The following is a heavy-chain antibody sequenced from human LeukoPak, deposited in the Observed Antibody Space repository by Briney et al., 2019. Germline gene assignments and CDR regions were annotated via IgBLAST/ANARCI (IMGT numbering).Heavy chain of an antibody. J-gene: IGHJ6*02. D-gene: IGHD3-22*01. V-gene: IGHV4-4*07. CDR3: ARDRLYDSSGYYYDKYYYYCGMDV. Sequence: SETLSLTCTVSGGSISSYYWSWIRQPAGKGLEWIGRIYTSGSTNYNPSLKSRVTMSVDTSKNQFSLKLSSVTAADTAVYYCARDRLYDSSGYYYDKYYYYCGMDVWGQGTTVTVSS. CDR2: IYTSGST. CDR1: GGSISSYY.